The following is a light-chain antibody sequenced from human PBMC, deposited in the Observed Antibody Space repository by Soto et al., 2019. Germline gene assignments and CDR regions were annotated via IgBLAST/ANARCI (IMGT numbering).Light chain of an antibody. V-gene: IGLV1-40*01. J-gene: IGLJ2*01. Sequence: QSVLTQPPSVSGAPGQRVTISXTGSSSNIGAGYDVHWYQQLPGTAPKLLVHGNNDRPSGVPDRFSASKSGTSASLAITGLQVEDEADYYCQSFDSRLSGWVFGGGTKLTVL. CDR3: QSFDSRLSGWV. CDR2: GNN. CDR1: SSNIGAGYD.